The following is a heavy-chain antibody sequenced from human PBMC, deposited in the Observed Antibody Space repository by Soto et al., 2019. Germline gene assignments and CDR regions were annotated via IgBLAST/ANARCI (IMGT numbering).Heavy chain of an antibody. CDR2: IYSGGST. D-gene: IGHD3-16*02. V-gene: IGHV3-53*04. Sequence: EVQLVESGGGLVQPGGSLRLSCAASGFTVSSNYMSWVRQAPGKGLEWVSVIYSGGSTYYADSLKGRFTISRHNSKNTLYLQMNSLRAEDTAVYYCARSSYIWGSYRYNYFDHWGQGTLVTVSS. CDR1: GFTVSSNY. CDR3: ARSSYIWGSYRYNYFDH. J-gene: IGHJ4*02.